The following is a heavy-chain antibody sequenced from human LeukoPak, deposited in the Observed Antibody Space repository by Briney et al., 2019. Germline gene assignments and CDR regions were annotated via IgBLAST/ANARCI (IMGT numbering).Heavy chain of an antibody. CDR3: AKGHSNYVWGDYFDY. CDR2: ISGSGGST. Sequence: GGSLRLSCAASGFTFSSYGMSWVRQAPGKGLEWVSAISGSGGSTYYADSVKGRFTISRDNSKNTLYLQMNSLGAEDTAVYYCAKGHSNYVWGDYFDYWGQGTLVTVSS. CDR1: GFTFSSYG. D-gene: IGHD4-11*01. V-gene: IGHV3-23*01. J-gene: IGHJ4*02.